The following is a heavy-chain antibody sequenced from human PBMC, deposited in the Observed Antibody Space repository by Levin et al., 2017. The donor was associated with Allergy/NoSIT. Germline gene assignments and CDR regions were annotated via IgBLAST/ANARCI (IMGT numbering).Heavy chain of an antibody. CDR3: ARDGIRAAGRAFDY. CDR2: INPNSGGT. J-gene: IGHJ4*02. D-gene: IGHD6-13*01. Sequence: MPGGSLRLSCKASGYIFTDDYIHWLRQAPGQGPEWLGWINPNSGGTHYAQKFQGRLTMTRDTSINTAYLEVTSLRPDDTAVYYCARDGIRAAGRAFDYWGQGTLVTVSS. V-gene: IGHV1-2*02. CDR1: GYIFTDDY.